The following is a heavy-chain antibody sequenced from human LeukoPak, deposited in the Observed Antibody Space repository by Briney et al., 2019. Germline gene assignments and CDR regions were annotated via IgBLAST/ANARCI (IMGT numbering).Heavy chain of an antibody. CDR1: GFTFSDHY. CDR2: TANKANSYIT. Sequence: PGGSLRLSCTASGFTFSDHYMDWVRQAPGKGLEWVGRTANKANSYITYYAASVKGRFVISTDDSKNSLPLQMNSLKTEDTAVYYCAGRPLSSPHSFDDWGQGTLVTVSS. J-gene: IGHJ4*02. D-gene: IGHD6-19*01. V-gene: IGHV3-72*01. CDR3: AGRPLSSPHSFDD.